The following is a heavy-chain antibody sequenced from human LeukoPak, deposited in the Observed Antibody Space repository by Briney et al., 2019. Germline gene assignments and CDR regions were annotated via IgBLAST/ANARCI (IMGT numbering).Heavy chain of an antibody. CDR3: GRSGRCGGDCYSNDY. J-gene: IGHJ4*02. CDR1: GFTFNSYW. V-gene: IGHV3-7*01. D-gene: IGHD2-21*02. CDR2: IKHDGSEK. Sequence: GGSLRLSCAASGFTFNSYWMSWVRQAPGKGLEGVANIKHDGSEKYYVDSVKGRFTISRNNAKNSLYLQVNSLRAEDTAVCYCGRSGRCGGDCYSNDYWGQGTLVTVSS.